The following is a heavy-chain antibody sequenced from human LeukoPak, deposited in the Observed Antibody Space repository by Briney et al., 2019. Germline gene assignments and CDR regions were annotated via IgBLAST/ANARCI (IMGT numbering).Heavy chain of an antibody. Sequence: GGSLRLSCAASGFTFSGYTLNWVRQAPGKGLEWVSYISRTSDTVSYADSVKGRFTISRDNAKNSLYLQMSSLRAEDTAVYYCARDYGYAFDTWGQGIMVTVSS. CDR3: ARDYGYAFDT. CDR1: GFTFSGYT. V-gene: IGHV3-48*01. J-gene: IGHJ3*02. D-gene: IGHD3-16*01. CDR2: ISRTSDTV.